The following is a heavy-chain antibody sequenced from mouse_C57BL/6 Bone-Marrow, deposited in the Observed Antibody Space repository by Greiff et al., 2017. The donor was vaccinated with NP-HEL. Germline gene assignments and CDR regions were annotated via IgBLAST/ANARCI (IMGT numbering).Heavy chain of an antibody. CDR2: INPSSGYT. J-gene: IGHJ4*01. CDR1: GYTFTSYW. V-gene: IGHV1-7*01. Sequence: VQLQQSGAELAKPGASVKLSCKASGYTFTSYWMHWVKQRPGQGLDWIGYINPSSGYTKYNQKFKDKATLTADKSSSTAYMQLSILTYEDSAGYYCARWLLPLYYYAMDYWGQGTSVTVS. CDR3: ARWLLPLYYYAMDY. D-gene: IGHD2-3*01.